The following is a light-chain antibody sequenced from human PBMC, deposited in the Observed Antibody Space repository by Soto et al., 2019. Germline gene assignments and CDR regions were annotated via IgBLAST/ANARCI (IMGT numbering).Light chain of an antibody. V-gene: IGLV1-51*01. J-gene: IGLJ7*01. CDR2: DNN. CDR3: GTWDNSLSAGVV. CDR1: SSNIGSYY. Sequence: QSVLTQPPSVSAAPGQKVTISCSGSSSNIGSYYVFWYQQLPGTAPKVLIYDNNKRPSGIPDRFSGSKSGTSATLGITGLQTGDEADYYCGTWDNSLSAGVVSGGGTQLTVL.